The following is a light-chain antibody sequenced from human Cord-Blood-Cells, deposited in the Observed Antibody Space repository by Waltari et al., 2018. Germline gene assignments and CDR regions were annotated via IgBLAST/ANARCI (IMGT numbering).Light chain of an antibody. CDR3: NSRDSSGNHWV. CDR2: GKN. J-gene: IGLJ3*02. V-gene: IGLV3-19*01. CDR1: SLRTYY. Sequence: SSELTQDPAVSVALGQTVRITCQGDSLRTYYARWYQQKPGQAPELVIYGKNNRPPGIPDRFSGSSSGNTASLTITGAQAEDEADYYCNSRDSSGNHWVFGGGTKLTVL.